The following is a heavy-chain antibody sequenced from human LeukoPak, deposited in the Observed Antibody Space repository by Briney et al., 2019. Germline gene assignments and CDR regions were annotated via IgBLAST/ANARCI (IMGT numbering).Heavy chain of an antibody. CDR2: ISSSSSYI. J-gene: IGHJ4*02. D-gene: IGHD3-16*01. CDR3: ARDGFGTGSN. V-gene: IGHV3-21*04. CDR1: GFTFSSYA. Sequence: GGSLRLSCAASGFTFSSYAMSWVRQAPGKGLEWVSSISSSSSYIYYADSVKGRFTISRDNAENSLYLQMNTLRADDTAVYYCARDGFGTGSNWGQGTLVTVSS.